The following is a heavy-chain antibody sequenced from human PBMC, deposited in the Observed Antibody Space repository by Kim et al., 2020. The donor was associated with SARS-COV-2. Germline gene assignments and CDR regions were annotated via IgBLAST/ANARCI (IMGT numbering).Heavy chain of an antibody. J-gene: IGHJ4*02. CDR2: INQDESAK. Sequence: GGSLRLSCAASGFTFTNNWMSWVRQAPGKGLEWVANINQDESAKYYVDSVKGRFTISRDNAKNSLYLQMNSLRAEDTAVYYCATTDGSPGNNWGQGTLVTVSS. D-gene: IGHD1-1*01. CDR3: ATTDGSPGNN. V-gene: IGHV3-7*03. CDR1: GFTFTNNW.